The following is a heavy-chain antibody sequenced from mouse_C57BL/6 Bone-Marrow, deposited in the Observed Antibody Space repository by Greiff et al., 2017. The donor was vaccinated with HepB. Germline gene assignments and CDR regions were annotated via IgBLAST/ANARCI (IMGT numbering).Heavy chain of an antibody. Sequence: VQLQQSGPELVKPGASVKISCKASGYSFTGYNMNWVKQSNGKSLEWIGVINPTDGTTNYNQKFKGKATLTVDKSSSTAYMQLNSLTSEDSSVYYCAPIYYYGYWYFDVWGTGTTVTVSS. V-gene: IGHV1-39*01. CDR1: GYSFTGYN. CDR3: APIYYYGYWYFDV. CDR2: INPTDGTT. D-gene: IGHD1-1*01. J-gene: IGHJ1*03.